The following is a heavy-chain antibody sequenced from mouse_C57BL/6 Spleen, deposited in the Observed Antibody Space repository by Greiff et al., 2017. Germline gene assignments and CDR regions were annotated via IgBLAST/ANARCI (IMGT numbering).Heavy chain of an antibody. CDR1: GFTFSDYG. J-gene: IGHJ4*01. V-gene: IGHV5-17*01. CDR3: ARGYGTLYAMDY. CDR2: ISSGSSTI. D-gene: IGHD2-1*01. Sequence: DVKLVESGGGLVKPGGSLKLSCAASGFTFSDYGMHWVRQAPEKGLEWVAYISSGSSTIYYADTVKGRFTISRDNAKNTLFLQMTSLRSEDTAMYYCARGYGTLYAMDYWGQGNSVTVSS.